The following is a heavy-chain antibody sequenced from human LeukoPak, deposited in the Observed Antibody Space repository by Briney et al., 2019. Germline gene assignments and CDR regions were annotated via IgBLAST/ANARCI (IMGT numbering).Heavy chain of an antibody. Sequence: PSGKLSRKASGSTFTSYGISWGRQARGPGGEGMGWISAYNGNGNYAQKLPGRVTITTDTSTTTAYMALRSLRSAATDVSYYAFKGIWGQGTMAAVSS. CDR2: ISAYNGNG. V-gene: IGHV1-18*01. CDR3: AFKGI. J-gene: IGHJ3*02. CDR1: GSTFTSYG.